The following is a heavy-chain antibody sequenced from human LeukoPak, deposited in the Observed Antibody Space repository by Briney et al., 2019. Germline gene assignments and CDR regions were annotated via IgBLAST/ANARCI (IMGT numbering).Heavy chain of an antibody. CDR1: GYTLDNFG. V-gene: IGHV1-18*01. CDR3: ARDTPQHLKRYDY. Sequence: ASVKVSCKASGYTLDNFGIAWVRQAPGQGLEWLAWINTHNGNTKYAQQYQGRVTMTRDTSTSTVYMELRSLRSDDTAVYFCARDTPQHLKRYDYWGQGTQVTVSS. D-gene: IGHD6-13*01. CDR2: INTHNGNT. J-gene: IGHJ4*02.